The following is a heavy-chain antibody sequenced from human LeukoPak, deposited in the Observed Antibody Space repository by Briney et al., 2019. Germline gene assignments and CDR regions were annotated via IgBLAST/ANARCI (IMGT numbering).Heavy chain of an antibody. CDR1: GFTFSSYW. J-gene: IGHJ6*03. V-gene: IGHV3-7*01. CDR3: ARVGYSYGPYYYYYMDV. D-gene: IGHD5-18*01. CDR2: VKQDGSEK. Sequence: PGGSLRLSCAASGFTFSSYWMSWVRQAPGKGLEWVANVKQDGSEKYYVDSVKGRFTISRDNAKNSLYLQMNSLRAEDTAVYYCARVGYSYGPYYYYYMDVWGKGTTVTVSS.